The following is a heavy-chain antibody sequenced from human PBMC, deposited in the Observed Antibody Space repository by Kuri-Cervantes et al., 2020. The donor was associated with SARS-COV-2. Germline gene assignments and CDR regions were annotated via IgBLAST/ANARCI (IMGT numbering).Heavy chain of an antibody. Sequence: GESLKISCSVSGFTFSRSPMHWVRQAPGKGLEYVSAISSDGANTYYADSVKGRFTISRDNSKNTLYLQMGSLRAEDMAVYYCARDLYYDFWSGRRPSYYMDVCGKGTTVTVSS. J-gene: IGHJ6*03. CDR3: ARDLYYDFWSGRRPSYYMDV. CDR1: GFTFSRSP. D-gene: IGHD3-3*01. V-gene: IGHV3-64*02. CDR2: ISSDGANT.